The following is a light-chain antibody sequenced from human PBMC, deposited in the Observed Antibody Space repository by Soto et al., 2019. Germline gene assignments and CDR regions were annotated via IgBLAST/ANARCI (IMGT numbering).Light chain of an antibody. V-gene: IGLV1-47*01. J-gene: IGLJ2*01. CDR3: ATWGDSLSGPV. CDR2: ENN. CDR1: TSNIGSSS. Sequence: QSVLRQPPSASGTPGQSVTISCSGSTSNIGSSSVYWYQQLPGTAPKVFIYENNRRPSGVPDRFSGSKSGATTSLATSGRRSEDDADYYYATWGDSLSGPVFGGGTKLTVL.